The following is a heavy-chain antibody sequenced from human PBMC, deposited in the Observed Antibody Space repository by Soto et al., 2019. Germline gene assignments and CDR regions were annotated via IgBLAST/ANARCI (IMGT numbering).Heavy chain of an antibody. CDR1: GYTFTGYY. CDR3: ARSYHYDILTGYYNPGWFDP. CDR2: INPNSGGT. V-gene: IGHV1-2*04. Sequence: ASVKVSCKASGYTFTGYYMHWVRQAPGQGLEWMGWINPNSGGTNYAQKFQGWVTMTRDTSISTAYMELSRLRSDDTAVYYCARSYHYDILTGYYNPGWFDPWGQGTLVTVSS. D-gene: IGHD3-9*01. J-gene: IGHJ5*02.